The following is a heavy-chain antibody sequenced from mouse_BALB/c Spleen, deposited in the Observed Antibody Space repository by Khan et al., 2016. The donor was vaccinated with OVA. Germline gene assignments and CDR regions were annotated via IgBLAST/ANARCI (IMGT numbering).Heavy chain of an antibody. V-gene: IGHV9-1*02. CDR2: INTYTGEP. Sequence: QIQLLQSGPELKKPGATVKISCKASGYTFTNYGMNWVKQAPGQDLKWMGWINTYTGEPTYADDFKGRFAFSLETSASTAYLQINNLKNEDMATNICARVGYKGTIDSWGQGTSVTVS. CDR3: ARVGYKGTIDS. CDR1: GYTFTNYG. D-gene: IGHD1-3*01. J-gene: IGHJ4*01.